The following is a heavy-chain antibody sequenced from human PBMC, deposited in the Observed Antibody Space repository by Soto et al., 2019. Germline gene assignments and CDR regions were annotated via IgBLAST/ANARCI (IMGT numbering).Heavy chain of an antibody. CDR1: GFNFGPFW. CDR2: INSDGTTI. CDR3: VRDRGYSYSLDI. J-gene: IGHJ3*02. Sequence: PGGSLRLSCAASGFNFGPFWMHWVRQAPGKGLVWVSHINSDGTTIVYADSVKGRFTISRDNAKNTLYLQMNSLRVEDTAVYFCVRDRGYSYSLDIWGTETLVTVSS. V-gene: IGHV3-74*01. D-gene: IGHD3-16*01.